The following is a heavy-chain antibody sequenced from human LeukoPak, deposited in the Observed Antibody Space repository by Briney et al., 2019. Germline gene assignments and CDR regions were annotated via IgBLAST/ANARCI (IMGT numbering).Heavy chain of an antibody. CDR2: ISYDGSNK. J-gene: IGHJ6*02. CDR1: GFTFDDYA. D-gene: IGHD2-2*01. V-gene: IGHV3-30-3*02. Sequence: GGSLRLSCAASGFTFDDYAMHWVRQAPGKGLEWVAVISYDGSNKYYADSVKGRFTISRDNSKNTLYLQMNSLRAEDTAVYYCAKNRPGSTSSYYYYYYGMDVWGQGTTVTVSS. CDR3: AKNRPGSTSSYYYYYYGMDV.